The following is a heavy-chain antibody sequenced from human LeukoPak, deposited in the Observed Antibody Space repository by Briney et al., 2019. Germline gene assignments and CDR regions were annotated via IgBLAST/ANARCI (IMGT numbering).Heavy chain of an antibody. J-gene: IGHJ3*02. CDR2: IYYSGST. CDR1: GGSISSYY. V-gene: IGHV4-31*03. CDR3: AGGDYSGTGSFDI. D-gene: IGHD3-10*01. Sequence: PSQTLSLTCTVSGGSISSYYWSWIRQHPGKGLEWIGYIYYSGSTYYNPSLKSRVSISVDTSKNQFSLKLSSVTAADTAVYYCAGGDYSGTGSFDIWGQGTMVTVSS.